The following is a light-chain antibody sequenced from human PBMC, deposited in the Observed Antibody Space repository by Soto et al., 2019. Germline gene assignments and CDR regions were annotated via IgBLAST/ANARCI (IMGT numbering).Light chain of an antibody. V-gene: IGLV3-1*01. CDR3: QAWDSSTVV. CDR1: KLGDKY. CDR2: QDT. J-gene: IGLJ2*01. Sequence: SYELTQPPSMSVSPGQTASITCSGDKLGDKYASWYQQKPGQSPVLVIYQDTKRPSGIPERFSGSYSGNTATLTISGTQAMDEADYYCQAWDSSTVVFGGGTKLTVL.